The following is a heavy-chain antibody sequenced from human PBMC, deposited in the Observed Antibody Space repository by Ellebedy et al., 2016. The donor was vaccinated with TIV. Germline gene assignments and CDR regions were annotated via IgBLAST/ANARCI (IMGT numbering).Heavy chain of an antibody. Sequence: PGGSLRLSCAASGFTFSNYWIHWVRQAPGKGLVWLSRINRDGSSANYADSVKGRFSISRDNSKNTLYVQMSSLRAEDTAVYYCARGGRDQWLIDYWGQGTLVTVSS. D-gene: IGHD6-19*01. V-gene: IGHV3-74*01. J-gene: IGHJ4*02. CDR1: GFTFSNYW. CDR2: INRDGSSA. CDR3: ARGGRDQWLIDY.